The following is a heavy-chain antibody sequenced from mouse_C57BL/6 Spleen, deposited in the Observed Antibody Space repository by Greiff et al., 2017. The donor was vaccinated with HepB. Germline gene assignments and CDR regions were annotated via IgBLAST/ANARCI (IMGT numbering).Heavy chain of an antibody. CDR1: GYTFTSYW. J-gene: IGHJ4*01. D-gene: IGHD4-1*01. CDR2: IHPNSGST. CDR3: ARDRLGPDYYAMDY. V-gene: IGHV1-64*01. Sequence: QVQLKQPGAELVKPGASVKLSCKASGYTFTSYWMHWVKQRPGQGLEWIGMIHPNSGSTNYNEKFKSKATLTVDKSSSTAYMQLSSLTSEDSAVYYCARDRLGPDYYAMDYWGQGTSVTVSS.